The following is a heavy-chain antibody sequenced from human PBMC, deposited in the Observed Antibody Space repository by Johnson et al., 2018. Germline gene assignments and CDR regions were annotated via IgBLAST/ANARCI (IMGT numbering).Heavy chain of an antibody. V-gene: IGHV4-4*02. CDR3: ARREDFGTYYFDF. CDR1: GGSIRSTHL. J-gene: IGHJ4*02. Sequence: QVQLQESGPGLVKPSGTLSLTCAVSGGSIRSTHLWTWVRQPPGKGLEWIGEVFHSGTTTYNPSLRSRVTISVDKSKNQFSLKLTSVTAADPAFYYGARREDFGTYYFDFWGQGTLVTVSS. D-gene: IGHD3-10*01. CDR2: VFHSGTT.